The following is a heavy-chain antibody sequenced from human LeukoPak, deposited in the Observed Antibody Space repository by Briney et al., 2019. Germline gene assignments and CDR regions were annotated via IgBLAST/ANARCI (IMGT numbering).Heavy chain of an antibody. J-gene: IGHJ5*02. V-gene: IGHV4-59*08. CDR1: GGSISSYY. CDR2: IYYSGST. CDR3: ARQGWYYDSSGYLRFDP. D-gene: IGHD3-22*01. Sequence: AETLSLTCTVSGGSISSYYWSWIRQPPGKRLEWIGYIYYSGSTNYNPSLKSRVTISVDTSKNQFSLKLSSVTAADTAVYYCARQGWYYDSSGYLRFDPWGQGTLVTVSS.